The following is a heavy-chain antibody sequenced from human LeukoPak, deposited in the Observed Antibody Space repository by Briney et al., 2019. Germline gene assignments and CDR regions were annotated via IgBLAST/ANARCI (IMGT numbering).Heavy chain of an antibody. CDR2: IIPIFGTA. D-gene: IGHD6-19*01. CDR1: GGTFISYA. J-gene: IGHJ4*02. CDR3: ARCEQWLDKKDCFDY. V-gene: IGHV1-69*05. Sequence: SVKVSCKASGGTFISYAISWVRQAPGQGLEWRGRIIPIFGTANYAQKFQGRVTITTDESTSTAYMELSSLRSEDTAVYYCARCEQWLDKKDCFDYWGQGTLGTVSS.